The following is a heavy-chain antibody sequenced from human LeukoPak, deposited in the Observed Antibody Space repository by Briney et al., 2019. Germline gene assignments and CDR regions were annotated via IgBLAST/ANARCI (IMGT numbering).Heavy chain of an antibody. CDR1: GFTFSTYW. J-gene: IGHJ4*02. CDR2: IKRDGSEK. V-gene: IGHV3-7*01. CDR3: ARDSSGNLDY. D-gene: IGHD1-26*01. Sequence: GGSLRLSCAASGFTFSTYWMAWVRQAPGKGPEWVANIKRDGSEKYCVESVKGRFTISRDNAKNSLFLQMNSLAAEDTSIYYCARDSSGNLDYWGQGALVTVSS.